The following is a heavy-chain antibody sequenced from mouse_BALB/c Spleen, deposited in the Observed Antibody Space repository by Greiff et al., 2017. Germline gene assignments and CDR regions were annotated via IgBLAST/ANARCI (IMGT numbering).Heavy chain of an antibody. CDR2: IYPGSGST. CDR3: TREGAYFDY. Sequence: LQQPGSELVRPGASVKLSCKASGYTFTSYWMHWVKQRHGQGLEWIGNIYPGSGSTNYDEKVKSKGTLTVDTSSSTAYMHLSSLTSEDSAVYYCTREGAYFDYWGQGTTLTVSS. CDR1: GYTFTSYW. V-gene: IGHV1S22*01. J-gene: IGHJ2*01.